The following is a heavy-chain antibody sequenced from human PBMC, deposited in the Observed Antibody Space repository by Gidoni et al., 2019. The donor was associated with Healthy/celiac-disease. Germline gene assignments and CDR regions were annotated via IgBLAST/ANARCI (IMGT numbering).Heavy chain of an antibody. J-gene: IGHJ4*02. CDR3: VKEGAFTIFGDTREI. CDR1: GFTFSRYA. D-gene: IGHD3-3*01. Sequence: EVQLVESGGGLVQPGGSLRLSCSASGFTFSRYAMHWVRQAPGKGLEYVSAISSNGGSTYYADSVKGRFTISRDNSKNTLYLQMSSLRAEDTAVYYCVKEGAFTIFGDTREIWGQGTLVTVSS. V-gene: IGHV3-64D*06. CDR2: ISSNGGST.